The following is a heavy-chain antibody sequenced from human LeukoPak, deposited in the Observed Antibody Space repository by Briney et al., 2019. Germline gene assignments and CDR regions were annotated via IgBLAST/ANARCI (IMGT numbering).Heavy chain of an antibody. V-gene: IGHV1-8*02. J-gene: IGHJ6*02. CDR3: AGDCSSTSWHTYYYYYYGMDV. CDR2: MNPNSGNT. D-gene: IGHD2-2*01. Sequence: ASVKVSCKASGYTFTGYYMHWVRQAPGQGLEWMGWMNPNSGNTGYAQKFQGRVTMTRNTSISTAYMELSSLRSEDTAVYYCAGDCSSTSWHTYYYYYYGMDVWGQGTTVTVSS. CDR1: GYTFTGYY.